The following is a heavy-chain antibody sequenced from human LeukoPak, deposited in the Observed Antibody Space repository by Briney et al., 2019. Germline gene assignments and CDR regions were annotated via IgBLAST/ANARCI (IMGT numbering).Heavy chain of an antibody. CDR1: GGSISSSSYY. CDR3: ARRGSGWYQFGMDV. V-gene: IGHV4-39*07. D-gene: IGHD6-19*01. CDR2: IYYSGST. Sequence: SETLSLTCTVSGGSISSSSYYWGWIRQPPGKGLEWIGSIYYSGSTYYNPSLKSRVTISVDTSKNQFSLKLSSVTAADTAVYYCARRGSGWYQFGMDVWGQGITVTVSS. J-gene: IGHJ6*02.